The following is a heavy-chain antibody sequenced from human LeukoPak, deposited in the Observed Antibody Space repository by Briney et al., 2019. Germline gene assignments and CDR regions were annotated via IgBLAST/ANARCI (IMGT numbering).Heavy chain of an antibody. J-gene: IGHJ3*02. D-gene: IGHD3-22*01. CDR3: ARLPSYYYDSSGYYGGAFDI. CDR2: IYPGDSDT. Sequence: GESLKISCKGSGSSFTSYWIGWVRQMPGKGLEWMGIIYPGDSDTRYSPSFQGQVTISADKSISTAYLQWSSLKASDTAMYYCARLPSYYYDSSGYYGGAFDIWGQGTMVTVSS. V-gene: IGHV5-51*01. CDR1: GSSFTSYW.